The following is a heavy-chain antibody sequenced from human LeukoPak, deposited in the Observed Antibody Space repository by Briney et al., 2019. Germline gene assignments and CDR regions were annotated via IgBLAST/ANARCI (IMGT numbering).Heavy chain of an antibody. J-gene: IGHJ4*02. CDR1: GFTFSSYG. CDR2: IWYDGSNK. V-gene: IGHV3-33*01. CDR3: ARAVGPFDY. Sequence: GGSLRLSCAASGFTFSSYGMHWVRQAPGKALEWVAVIWYDGSNKYCADSVKGRFTISRDNSDNMLYLQMNSLRGDDTGVYFCARAVGPFDYWGQGTLVTVSS.